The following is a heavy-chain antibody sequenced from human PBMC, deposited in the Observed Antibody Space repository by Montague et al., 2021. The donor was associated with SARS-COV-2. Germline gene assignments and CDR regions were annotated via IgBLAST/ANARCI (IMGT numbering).Heavy chain of an antibody. J-gene: IGHJ4*02. CDR2: IYHSGST. CDR1: GYSISSGYY. CDR3: ARSQDCSTTSCHFDY. D-gene: IGHD2-2*01. Sequence: SETLSLTCTVSGYSISSGYYWGWIRQPPGKGLGWIGSIYHSGSTHYNPSLKSRVTISVDTSKNQFSLKLSSVTAADTAVYYCARSQDCSTTSCHFDYWGQGTLVTVSS. V-gene: IGHV4-38-2*02.